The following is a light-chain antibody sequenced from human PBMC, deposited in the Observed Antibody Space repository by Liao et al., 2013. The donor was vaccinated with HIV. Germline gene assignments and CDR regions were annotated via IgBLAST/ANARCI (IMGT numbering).Light chain of an antibody. CDR3: QVWDSSSDHVV. V-gene: IGLV3-21*02. CDR1: ALPKQY. J-gene: IGLJ2*01. Sequence: SYELTQPPSVSVSPGQTARITCSGDALPKQYAYWYQQKPGQAPVLVIYYDSDRPSGIPERFYAFNSGNTATLTISRVEAGDEADYYCQVWDSSSDHVVFGGGTKLTVL. CDR2: YDS.